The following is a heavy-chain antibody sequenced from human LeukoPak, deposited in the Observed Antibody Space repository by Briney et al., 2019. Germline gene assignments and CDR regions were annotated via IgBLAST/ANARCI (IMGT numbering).Heavy chain of an antibody. CDR3: ARDILVVTATLRGAYYYYGMDV. J-gene: IGHJ6*02. CDR1: GFTFSTYA. D-gene: IGHD2-21*02. CDR2: ISYDGNNE. Sequence: GRSLRLSCAASGFTFSTYAMHWVRQAPGKGLEWVAVISYDGNNEYYADSVKGRFTISRDNSKNTLYLQMNSLRSEDTAVYYCARDILVVTATLRGAYYYYGMDVWGQGTTVTVSS. V-gene: IGHV3-30-3*01.